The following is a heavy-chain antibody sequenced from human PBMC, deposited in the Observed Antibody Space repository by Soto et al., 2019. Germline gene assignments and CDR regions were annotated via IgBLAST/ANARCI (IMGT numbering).Heavy chain of an antibody. Sequence: QVQLVQYGAEVKKPGASVKVSCKVSGYTLTELSMHWVRQAPGKGLEWMGGFEPEDGKTIYAKKFQGRVNITEEKSTDTTYMELNSQRSEDPALYYCANPVLDNFDYRGQGTLVTVSS. CDR2: FEPEDGKT. D-gene: IGHD1-1*01. CDR3: ANPVLDNFDY. J-gene: IGHJ4*02. CDR1: GYTLTELS. V-gene: IGHV1-24*01.